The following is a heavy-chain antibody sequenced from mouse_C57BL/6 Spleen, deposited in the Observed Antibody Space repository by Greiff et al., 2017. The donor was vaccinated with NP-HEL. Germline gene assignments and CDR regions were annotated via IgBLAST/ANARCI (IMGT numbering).Heavy chain of an antibody. V-gene: IGHV1-26*01. CDR1: GYTFTDYY. J-gene: IGHJ1*03. D-gene: IGHD1-1*01. Sequence: VQLQQSGPELVKPGASVKISCKASGYTFTDYYMNWVKQSHGKSLEWIGDINPNNGGTSYNQKFKGKATLTVDKSSSTAYMELRSLTSEDSACYYCARLTTVVATDWYVDVWGTGTTVTVSS. CDR2: INPNNGGT. CDR3: ARLTTVVATDWYVDV.